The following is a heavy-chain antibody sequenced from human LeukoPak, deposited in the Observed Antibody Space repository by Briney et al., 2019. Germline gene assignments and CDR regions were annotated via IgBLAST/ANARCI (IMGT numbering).Heavy chain of an antibody. J-gene: IGHJ4*02. CDR1: GGSISSSSYY. CDR3: ATYLYDILTGYYPTHDY. V-gene: IGHV4-39*01. D-gene: IGHD3-9*01. CDR2: IYYSGST. Sequence: SETMSLTCTVSGGSISSSSYYWGWIRQPPGKGLEWIGSIYYSGSTYYNPSLKSRVTISVDTSKNQFSLKLSSVTAADTAVYYCATYLYDILTGYYPTHDYWGQGTLVTVSS.